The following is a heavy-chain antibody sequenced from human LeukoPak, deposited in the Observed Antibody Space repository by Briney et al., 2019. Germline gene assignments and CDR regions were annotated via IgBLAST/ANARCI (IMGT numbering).Heavy chain of an antibody. CDR1: GFIFSTYG. Sequence: GGSLRLSCAASGFIFSTYGMHWVRQAPGKGLEWVANIKKDGSEKYYADSVKGRFTISRDNAKNSLYLQVSRLRAEDTAVYYCARAQGYFDHWGQGTLVSVPS. CDR2: IKKDGSEK. J-gene: IGHJ4*02. V-gene: IGHV3-7*01. CDR3: ARAQGYFDH.